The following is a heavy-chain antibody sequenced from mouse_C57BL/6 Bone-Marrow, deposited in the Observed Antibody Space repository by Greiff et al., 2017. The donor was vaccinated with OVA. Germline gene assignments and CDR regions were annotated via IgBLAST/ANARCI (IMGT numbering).Heavy chain of an antibody. D-gene: IGHD2-4*01. Sequence: EVKVVESGGGLVKPGGSLKLSCAASGFTFSDYGMHWVRQAPEKGLEWVAYISSGSSTIYYADTVKGRFTISRDNAKNTLFLQMTSLRSEDTAMYYCARCAMIRSWYFDYWGQGTTLTVSS. V-gene: IGHV5-17*01. CDR1: GFTFSDYG. J-gene: IGHJ2*01. CDR3: ARCAMIRSWYFDY. CDR2: ISSGSSTI.